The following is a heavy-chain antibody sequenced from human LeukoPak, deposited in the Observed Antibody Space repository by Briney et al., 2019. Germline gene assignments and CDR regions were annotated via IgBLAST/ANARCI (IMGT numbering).Heavy chain of an antibody. D-gene: IGHD5-24*01. CDR1: GGSISSYY. J-gene: IGHJ4*02. V-gene: IGHV4-59*01. CDR3: AGERNGYNPD. CDR2: IYYSGIT. Sequence: SETLSLTCTVSGGSISSYYWTWIRQPPGKGLEWIGYIYYSGITKYNPSLKSRVTISVDASKNQFSLKVSSVNAADTAVYYCAGERNGYNPDWGQGTLVTVSS.